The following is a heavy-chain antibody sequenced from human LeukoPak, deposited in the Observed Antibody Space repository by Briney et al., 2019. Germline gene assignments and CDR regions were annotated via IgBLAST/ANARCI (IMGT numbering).Heavy chain of an antibody. V-gene: IGHV4-39*07. CDR2: INHSGST. CDR1: GASIDSRIYY. Sequence: SETLSLTCTVSGASIDSRIYYWSWIRQPPGKGLEWIGEINHSGSTNYNPSLKSRVTISVDTSKNQFSLKLSSVTAADTAVYYCARSSSGRYQYWGQGTPVTVSS. J-gene: IGHJ4*02. D-gene: IGHD3-9*01. CDR3: ARSSSGRYQY.